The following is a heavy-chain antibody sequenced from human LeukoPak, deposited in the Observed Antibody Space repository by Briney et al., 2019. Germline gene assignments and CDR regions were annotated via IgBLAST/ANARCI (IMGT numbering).Heavy chain of an antibody. D-gene: IGHD5-24*01. CDR2: INWKTGNG. V-gene: IGHV3-9*01. CDR1: GFTLVNLA. Sequence: GGSRALSCPVSGFTLVNLAWSWVRQPQGGAREWVSGINWKTGNGIYADSVKGRFTISRDNAKNSLYLQMSSLRAEDTALYYCTRRAARWQFDLWGRGTLLTVSS. CDR3: TRRAARWQFDL. J-gene: IGHJ2*01.